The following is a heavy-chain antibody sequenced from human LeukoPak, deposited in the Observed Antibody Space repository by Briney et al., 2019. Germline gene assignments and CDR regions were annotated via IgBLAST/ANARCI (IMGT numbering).Heavy chain of an antibody. D-gene: IGHD2-2*01. J-gene: IGHJ6*02. CDR1: GGSISSGGYY. CDR3: ARCVQDIVVVPAATGMDV. CDR2: IYYSGST. V-gene: IGHV4-31*03. Sequence: SQTLSLTCTVSGGSISSGGYYWSWIRQHPGKGLEWIGYIYYSGSTYYNPSLKSRVTISVGTSKNQFSLKLSSVTAADTAVYYCARCVQDIVVVPAATGMDVWGQGTTVTVSS.